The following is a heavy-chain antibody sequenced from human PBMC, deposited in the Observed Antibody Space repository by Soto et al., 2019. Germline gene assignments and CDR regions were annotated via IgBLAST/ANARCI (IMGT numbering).Heavy chain of an antibody. CDR1: GYTFTSYG. D-gene: IGHD2-2*01. J-gene: IGHJ3*02. V-gene: IGHV1-18*01. CDR3: ARGHCSSTSCYPGAFDI. Sequence: ASVKVSCKASGYTFTSYGISWVRQAPGQGIEWMGWISAYNGNTNYAQKLQGRVTMTTDTSTSTAYMELRSLRSDDTAVFYCARGHCSSTSCYPGAFDIWGQGTMVTVSS. CDR2: ISAYNGNT.